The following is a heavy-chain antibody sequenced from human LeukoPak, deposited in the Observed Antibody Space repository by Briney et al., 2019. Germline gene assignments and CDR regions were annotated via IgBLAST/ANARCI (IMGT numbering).Heavy chain of an antibody. J-gene: IGHJ4*02. CDR1: GFTFNNHA. CDR3: AKGLAGYSSSWYLTGGYYFDY. V-gene: IGHV3-23*01. Sequence: GGSLRLSCAASGFTFNNHAMSWVRQAPGEGPEWVSAISGSGGSTYYSDSVKGRFTISRDNSKNTLYLQMNSLRAEDTAVYYCAKGLAGYSSSWYLTGGYYFDYWGQGTLVTVSS. CDR2: ISGSGGST. D-gene: IGHD6-13*01.